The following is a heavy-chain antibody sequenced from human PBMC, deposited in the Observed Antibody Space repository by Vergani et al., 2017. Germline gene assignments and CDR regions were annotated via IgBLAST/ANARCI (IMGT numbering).Heavy chain of an antibody. CDR3: AKHFRGWGIDY. D-gene: IGHD3-16*01. CDR1: GFTLSNYD. Sequence: QVQLVESGGGVVQRGGSLRLSCATSGFTLSNYDMQWIRQGPGKGMEFVAFIQFDGSNQYYADSAKGRFTLSRDFSKNTLYLQMNNLRTDDTATYYCAKHFRGWGIDYWGQGTQVIVSS. J-gene: IGHJ4*02. V-gene: IGHV3-30*02. CDR2: IQFDGSNQ.